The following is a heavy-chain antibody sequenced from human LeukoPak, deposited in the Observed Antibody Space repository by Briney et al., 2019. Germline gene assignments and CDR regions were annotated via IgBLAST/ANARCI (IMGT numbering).Heavy chain of an antibody. Sequence: GGSLRLSCAVSGITLSNYGMSWVRQAPGKGLEWVAGISDSGGGTNYADSVKGRFTISRDNPKNTLYLQKNSLRAEDTAVYFCAKRGVVIRVILVGFHKEAYYFDSWGQGALVTVSS. J-gene: IGHJ4*02. CDR1: GITLSNYG. CDR3: AKRGVVIRVILVGFHKEAYYFDS. V-gene: IGHV3-23*01. CDR2: ISDSGGGT. D-gene: IGHD3-22*01.